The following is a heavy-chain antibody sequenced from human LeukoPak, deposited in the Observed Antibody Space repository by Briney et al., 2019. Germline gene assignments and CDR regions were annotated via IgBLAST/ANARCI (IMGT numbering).Heavy chain of an antibody. CDR3: AKDYIAGRYYYYGMDV. J-gene: IGHJ6*02. CDR1: GFTFSSYG. V-gene: IGHV3-30*18. D-gene: IGHD6-13*01. Sequence: GGSPRLSCAASGFTFSSYGMHWVRQAPVKGLEWVAVISYDGSNKYYADSVKGRFTISRDNSKNTLYLQMNSLRAEDTAVYYCAKDYIAGRYYYYGMDVWGQGTTVTVSS. CDR2: ISYDGSNK.